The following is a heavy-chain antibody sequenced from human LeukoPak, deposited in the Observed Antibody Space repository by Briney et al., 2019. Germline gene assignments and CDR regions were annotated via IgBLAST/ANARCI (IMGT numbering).Heavy chain of an antibody. V-gene: IGHV3-74*01. CDR2: INIDESTA. Sequence: GGSLRLPCVASGFTFSNYWLHWVRQAPGKGLVWVSRINIDESTANYADSVKGRFTISRDNAKNTLYLQMNSLRAEDTAVYYCARNEYSSSGSGQVDVWGQGTTVTVSS. D-gene: IGHD5-18*01. CDR1: GFTFSNYW. CDR3: ARNEYSSSGSGQVDV. J-gene: IGHJ6*02.